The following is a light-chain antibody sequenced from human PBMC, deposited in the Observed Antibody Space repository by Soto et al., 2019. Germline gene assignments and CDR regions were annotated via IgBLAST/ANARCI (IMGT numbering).Light chain of an antibody. CDR2: AAS. J-gene: IGKJ5*01. Sequence: DIQPTQSPSFLSPSIGARAPITCRASQVISTSLAWYQVKPGKAPKLLIYAASTLESGVPSRFSATVSGTEFSLTITSLQPEDFATYYCQQLFDSPITFGQGTRLEIK. CDR1: QVISTS. V-gene: IGKV1-9*01. CDR3: QQLFDSPIT.